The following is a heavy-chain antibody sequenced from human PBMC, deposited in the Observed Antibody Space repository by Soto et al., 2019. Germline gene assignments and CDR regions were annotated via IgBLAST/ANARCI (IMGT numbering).Heavy chain of an antibody. CDR3: ARGEVVVAATRSGYFDY. CDR1: GGSFSGYY. J-gene: IGHJ4*02. CDR2: INHSGST. V-gene: IGHV4-34*01. Sequence: LSLTCAVYGGSFSGYYWSWIRQPPGKGLEWIGEINHSGSTNYNPSLKSRVTISVDTSKNQFSLKLSSVTAADTAVYYCARGEVVVAATRSGYFDYWGQGTLVTVSS. D-gene: IGHD2-15*01.